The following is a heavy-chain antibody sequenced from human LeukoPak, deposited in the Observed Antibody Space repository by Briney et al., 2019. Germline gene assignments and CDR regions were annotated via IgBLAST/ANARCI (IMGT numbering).Heavy chain of an antibody. CDR2: INPSGGST. V-gene: IGHV1-46*01. CDR1: GYTFTSYY. CDR3: ARDPITMVRGVPPFDY. Sequence: ASVKVSCKASGYTFTSYYMHWVRQAPGQGLEWMGIINPSGGSTSCAQKFQGRVTMTRDMSTSTVYTELSSLRSEDTAVYYCARDPITMVRGVPPFDYWGQGTLVTVSS. J-gene: IGHJ4*02. D-gene: IGHD3-10*01.